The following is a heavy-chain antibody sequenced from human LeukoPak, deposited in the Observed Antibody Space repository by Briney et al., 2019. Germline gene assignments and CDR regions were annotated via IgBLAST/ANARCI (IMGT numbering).Heavy chain of an antibody. J-gene: IGHJ2*01. CDR3: ASSAGTQGYFDL. Sequence: SETLSLTCAVYSGSFSGYYWSWIRQPPGKGLEWIGYIYYSGSTNYNPSLKSRVTISVDTSKNQFSLKLSSVTAADTAVYYCASSAGTQGYFDLW. V-gene: IGHV4-59*01. CDR2: IYYSGST. CDR1: SGSFSGYY.